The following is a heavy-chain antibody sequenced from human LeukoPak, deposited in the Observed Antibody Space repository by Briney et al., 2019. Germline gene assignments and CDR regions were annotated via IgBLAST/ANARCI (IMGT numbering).Heavy chain of an antibody. Sequence: RTSETLSLTCSVSGGSISSSPYYWGWIRQSPGQGLKWIGSISYSGSTFYNPSRKSRLTISVDTSKNQFSLKLSSVTAADTAVYYCARHIKSGSSGGNFDYWGQGTLVTVSS. CDR2: ISYSGST. CDR1: GGSISSSPYY. CDR3: ARHIKSGSSGGNFDY. V-gene: IGHV4-39*01. D-gene: IGHD1-26*01. J-gene: IGHJ4*02.